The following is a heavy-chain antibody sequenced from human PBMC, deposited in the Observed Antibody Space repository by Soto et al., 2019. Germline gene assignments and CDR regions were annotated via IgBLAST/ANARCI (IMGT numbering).Heavy chain of an antibody. J-gene: IGHJ4*02. V-gene: IGHV4-59*02. CDR1: GCSVSGYH. CDR2: INNNGNT. D-gene: IGHD2-15*01. CDR3: ARGQVVAAQH. Sequence: SETLSLTCNVSGCSVSGYHWSWIRQPPGKGLEWIGYINNNGNTDYNPSLESRVTISVDTSKNQISLNLTSVTAADTAVYYCARGQVVAAQHWGQGTLVTVSS.